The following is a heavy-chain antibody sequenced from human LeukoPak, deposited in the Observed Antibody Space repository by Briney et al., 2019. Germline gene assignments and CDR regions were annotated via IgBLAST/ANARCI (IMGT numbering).Heavy chain of an antibody. V-gene: IGHV3-23*01. CDR2: IRGSGGST. CDR1: GFTFSDYV. Sequence: GGSLRLSCAASGFTFSDYVMSWVRQAPGKGLAWVSGIRGSGGSTYYADSVKGRFTVSRDNSKSTLYLQRDSLRADDTAVYYCMNSGYYAGVTYYSYYYGMDVWGQGSSVTVSS. D-gene: IGHD3-22*01. J-gene: IGHJ6*02. CDR3: MNSGYYAGVTYYSYYYGMDV.